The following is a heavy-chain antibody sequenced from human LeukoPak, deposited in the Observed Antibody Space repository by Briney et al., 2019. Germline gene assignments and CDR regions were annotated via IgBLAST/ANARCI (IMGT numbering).Heavy chain of an antibody. Sequence: ASVKVSCKASGYTFTGYYMHWVRQAPGQGLEWMGWINHNSGGTNYAQKFQGRVTMTRDTSISTAYMELSRLRSDDTAVYYCARGSRIAAAEVYNWFDPWGQGTLVTVSP. CDR3: ARGSRIAAAEVYNWFDP. D-gene: IGHD6-13*01. CDR2: INHNSGGT. V-gene: IGHV1-2*02. J-gene: IGHJ5*02. CDR1: GYTFTGYY.